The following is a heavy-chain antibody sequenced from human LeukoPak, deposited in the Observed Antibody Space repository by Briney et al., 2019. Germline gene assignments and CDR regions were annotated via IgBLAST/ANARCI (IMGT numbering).Heavy chain of an antibody. D-gene: IGHD6-6*01. CDR2: IYSGGST. V-gene: IGHV3-53*01. CDR1: GFTVSSNY. CDR3: ARSIAARPGITLGY. J-gene: IGHJ4*02. Sequence: GGSLRLSCAASGFTVSSNYMSWVRQAPGKGLEWVSVIYSGGSTYYADSVKGRFTISRDNSKNTLYLQMNSLRAEDTAVYYCARSIAARPGITLGYWGQGTLVTVSS.